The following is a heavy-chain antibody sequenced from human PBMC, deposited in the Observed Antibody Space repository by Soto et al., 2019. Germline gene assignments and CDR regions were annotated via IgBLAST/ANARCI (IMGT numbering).Heavy chain of an antibody. CDR3: AIVYCSGGSCYPDSDY. Sequence: ASVKVSCKSSGYTLTNYGISWVRQAPGQGLEWMGWISAYNGNTNYAQKVQGRVTMTTDTSTSTVYMELRRLRSDDTAVYYCAIVYCSGGSCYPDSDYWGQGTLVTVSS. CDR1: GYTLTNYG. CDR2: ISAYNGNT. V-gene: IGHV1-18*01. J-gene: IGHJ4*02. D-gene: IGHD2-15*01.